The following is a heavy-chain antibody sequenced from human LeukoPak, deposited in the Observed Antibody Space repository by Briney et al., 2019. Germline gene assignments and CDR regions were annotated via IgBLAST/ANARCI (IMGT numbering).Heavy chain of an antibody. CDR1: GFTFSSYA. V-gene: IGHV3-30-3*01. CDR3: ARDHHGDYNY. Sequence: GGSLRLSCAASGFTFSSYAMHWVRQAPGKGLEWVAVISYDGSNKYYADSVKGRFTISRDNSKNTLYLQMNSLRAEATAVYYCARDHHGDYNYWGQGTLVTVSS. CDR2: ISYDGSNK. D-gene: IGHD4-17*01. J-gene: IGHJ4*02.